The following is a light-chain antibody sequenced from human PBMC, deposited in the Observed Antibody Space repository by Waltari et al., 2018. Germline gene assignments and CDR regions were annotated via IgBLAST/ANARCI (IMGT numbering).Light chain of an antibody. Sequence: QSALTQPASVSGSPGQSITISCTGTSSDVGGYNYVSWYQQPPGKAPKLMIYDFSKRPPGVSIRFSGSKAGNTSSLTISGLQAEDEADYYCCSYAGSSTLVFGGGTKLTVL. CDR2: DFS. CDR1: SSDVGGYNY. CDR3: CSYAGSSTLV. J-gene: IGLJ2*01. V-gene: IGLV2-23*02.